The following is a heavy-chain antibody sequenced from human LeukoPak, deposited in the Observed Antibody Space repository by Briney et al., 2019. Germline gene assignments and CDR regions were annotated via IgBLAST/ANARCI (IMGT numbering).Heavy chain of an antibody. CDR2: INNDGSYI. CDR3: ARGDSSSWYGGAFDY. J-gene: IGHJ4*02. Sequence: PGGSLRLSCAASGFIFSNSAMNWVRQALGKGLEWVSSINNDGSYIYYAGSVKGRFTISRDNAKNSLYLQMNSLRAEDTAVYYCARGDSSSWYGGAFDYWGQGTLVTVSS. V-gene: IGHV3-21*01. CDR1: GFIFSNSA. D-gene: IGHD6-13*01.